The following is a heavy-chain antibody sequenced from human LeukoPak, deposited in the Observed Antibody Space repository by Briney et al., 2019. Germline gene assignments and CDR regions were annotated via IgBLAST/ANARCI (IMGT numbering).Heavy chain of an antibody. J-gene: IGHJ5*02. D-gene: IGHD6-19*01. CDR2: ISGSGGST. V-gene: IGHV3-23*01. CDR3: ARGRSGWRQNWFDP. Sequence: GGSLRLSCAASGFTFSSYAMSWVRQAPGKGLEWVSAISGSGGSTYYADSVKGRFTISRDNSKNTLYLQMNSLRAEDTAVYYCARGRSGWRQNWFDPWGQGTLVTVSS. CDR1: GFTFSSYA.